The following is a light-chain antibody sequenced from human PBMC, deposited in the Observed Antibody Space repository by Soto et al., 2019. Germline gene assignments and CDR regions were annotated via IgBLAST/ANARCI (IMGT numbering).Light chain of an antibody. CDR2: WAS. J-gene: IGKJ1*01. Sequence: MTPPPVSLGVSAGDSGNINRKSCQSVLYSSNNKNYLAWYQQRPGQPPKLLIYWASTRESGVPDRFSGSGSGTDFTLTISSLQAEDVAVYYCQQYYSTPRTFGQGTKVDIK. V-gene: IGKV4-1*01. CDR3: QQYYSTPRT. CDR1: QSVLYSSNNKNY.